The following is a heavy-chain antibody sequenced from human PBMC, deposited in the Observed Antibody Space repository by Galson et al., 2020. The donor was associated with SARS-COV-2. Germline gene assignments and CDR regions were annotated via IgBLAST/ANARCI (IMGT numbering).Heavy chain of an antibody. CDR2: IYYTGGST. CDR3: ARAEYSTSHYYDFYMDV. J-gene: IGHJ6*03. Sequence: SQTLSLTCTVSGGFITSYYWSWIRQPPGKGLEWIGYIYYTGGSTNYNPSLKRRVIMSVDSSENQFSLKLSSVTAADTAVYYCARAEYSTSHYYDFYMDVWGKGTTVTVSS. CDR1: GGFITSYY. V-gene: IGHV4-59*01. D-gene: IGHD6-6*01.